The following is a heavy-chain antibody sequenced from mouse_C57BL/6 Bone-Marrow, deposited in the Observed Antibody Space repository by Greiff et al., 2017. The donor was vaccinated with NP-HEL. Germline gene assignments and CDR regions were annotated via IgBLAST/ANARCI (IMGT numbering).Heavy chain of an antibody. V-gene: IGHV14-4*01. CDR3: TRYGNYLPWFAY. J-gene: IGHJ3*01. CDR2: IDPENGDT. CDR1: GFNIKDDY. Sequence: EVQVVESGAELVRPGASVKLSCTASGFNIKDDYMHWVKQRPEQGLEWIGWIDPENGDTEYASKFQGKATLTADTSSNTAYLQLSSLTSEDAAVYYCTRYGNYLPWFAYWGQGTLVTVSA. D-gene: IGHD2-1*01.